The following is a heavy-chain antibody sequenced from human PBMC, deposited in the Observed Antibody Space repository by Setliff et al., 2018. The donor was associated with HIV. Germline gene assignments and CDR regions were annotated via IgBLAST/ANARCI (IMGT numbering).Heavy chain of an antibody. CDR3: VLPTGNAPLPGGGKGWFDV. V-gene: IGHV5-51*01. D-gene: IGHD2-15*01. CDR1: GYTFTSYW. CDR2: IYPDDSDT. Sequence: GESLKISCQTSGYTFTSYWIAWVRQMPGKGLECIGVIYPDDSDTKYSPSFRGQVTIPSYKSINATYLQWHNLRASDTAMYYCVLPTGNAPLPGGGKGWFDVWGQGTMVTVSS. J-gene: IGHJ5*02.